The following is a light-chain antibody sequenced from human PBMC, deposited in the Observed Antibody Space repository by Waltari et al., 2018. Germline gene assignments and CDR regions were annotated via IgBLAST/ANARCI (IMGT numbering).Light chain of an antibody. Sequence: FVLTQPHSVSEYPGQSVTISCTRSSGSIATSFVQWYQKRPGRAPTTVIYEENQRPSGVPDRFSGSIDTSSNSASLTISGLRSDDEADYYCQSYDSRIVFGGGTKLTVL. CDR1: SGSIATSF. CDR2: EEN. V-gene: IGLV6-57*04. CDR3: QSYDSRIV. J-gene: IGLJ2*01.